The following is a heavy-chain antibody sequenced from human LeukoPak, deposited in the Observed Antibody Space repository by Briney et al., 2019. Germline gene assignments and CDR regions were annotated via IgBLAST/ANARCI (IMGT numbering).Heavy chain of an antibody. D-gene: IGHD5-18*01. CDR1: GFTFISYW. CDR2: INSDGSRT. CDR3: ARDRGYSYVGDY. J-gene: IGHJ4*02. Sequence: GGSLRLSCAASGFTFISYWMHWVRQAPGKGLVWVSRINSDGSRTSYADSVKGRFTISRDNAKNTLYLQMNSLRAEDTAVYYCARDRGYSYVGDYWGQGTLVTVSS. V-gene: IGHV3-74*01.